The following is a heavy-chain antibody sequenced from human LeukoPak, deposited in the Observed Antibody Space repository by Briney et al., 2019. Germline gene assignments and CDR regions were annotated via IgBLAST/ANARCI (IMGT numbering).Heavy chain of an antibody. V-gene: IGHV3-30*18. Sequence: GGSLRLSCAASGFTFSSYGMHWVRQAPGKGLEWVAVISYDGSNKYYADSVKGRFTISRDNSKNTPYLQMNSLRAEDTAVYYCAKGEYYYYYGMDVWGQGTTVTVSS. J-gene: IGHJ6*02. CDR2: ISYDGSNK. CDR1: GFTFSSYG. CDR3: AKGEYYYYYGMDV.